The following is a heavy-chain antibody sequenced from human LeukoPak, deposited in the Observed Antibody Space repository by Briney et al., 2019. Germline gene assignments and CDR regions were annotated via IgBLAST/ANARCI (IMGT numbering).Heavy chain of an antibody. CDR3: ARAGDPGVAAAGYFDY. V-gene: IGHV3-53*01. CDR1: GFTVRSSY. J-gene: IGHJ4*02. D-gene: IGHD6-13*01. Sequence: PGGSLRLSCAASGFTVRSSYMNWVRQAPGKGLEWVSVIYNGETTVYADSVRGRFTISRDNAKNSLYLQMNSLRAEDTAVYYCARAGDPGVAAAGYFDYWGQGTLVTVSS. CDR2: IYNGETT.